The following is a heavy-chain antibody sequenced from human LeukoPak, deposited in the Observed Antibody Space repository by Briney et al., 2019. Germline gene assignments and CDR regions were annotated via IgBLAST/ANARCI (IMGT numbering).Heavy chain of an antibody. CDR3: ATSLSPMIVVVMGAFDI. CDR2: FDPEDGET. CDR1: GYTLTELP. D-gene: IGHD3-22*01. J-gene: IGHJ3*02. Sequence: ASVKVSCKVSGYTLTELPMHWVRRAPGKGLEWMGGFDPEDGETIYAQKFQGRVTMTEDTSTDTAYMELSSLRSEDTAVYYCATSLSPMIVVVMGAFDIWGQGTMVTVSS. V-gene: IGHV1-24*01.